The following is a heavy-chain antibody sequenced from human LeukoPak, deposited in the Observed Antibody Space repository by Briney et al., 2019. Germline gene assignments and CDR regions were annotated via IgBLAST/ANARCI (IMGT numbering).Heavy chain of an antibody. CDR3: ARGPRYCSGGSCYSGTVRG. V-gene: IGHV1-8*02. CDR1: GYSFTNYD. Sequence: ASVKVSCKASGYSFTNYDIHWVRQAVGQGLEWMGWVSPHSGNIDYAQKFQGRVTMTRNTSISTAYMELSSLRSEDTAVYYCARGPRYCSGGSCYSGTVRGWGQGTLVTVSS. CDR2: VSPHSGNI. D-gene: IGHD2-15*01. J-gene: IGHJ4*02.